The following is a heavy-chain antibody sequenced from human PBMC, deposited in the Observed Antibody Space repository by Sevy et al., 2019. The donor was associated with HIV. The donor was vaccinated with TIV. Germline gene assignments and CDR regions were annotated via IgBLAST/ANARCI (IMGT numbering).Heavy chain of an antibody. Sequence: LPETLSLTCTVSGGSISSGTYYWNWIRQPAGKGLEWIGRIYTSGSSDNSPSLTSRVTMSIDTSKNQFSLKLSSLTAADTAVYYCAGATPGVTSTSGAFDPWGQGTLVTVSS. CDR1: GGSISSGTYY. CDR3: AGATPGVTSTSGAFDP. V-gene: IGHV4-61*02. D-gene: IGHD7-27*01. J-gene: IGHJ5*02. CDR2: IYTSGSS.